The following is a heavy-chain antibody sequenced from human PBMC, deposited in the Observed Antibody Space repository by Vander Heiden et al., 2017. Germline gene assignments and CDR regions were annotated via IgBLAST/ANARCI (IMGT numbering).Heavy chain of an antibody. CDR3: AKDIAWLKGGYYYYGMDV. J-gene: IGHJ6*02. V-gene: IGHV3-9*01. D-gene: IGHD2-15*01. CDR2: ISWNSGSI. CDR1: VFTFDDYP. Sequence: EVQLVESGGGLVQPGRSLRLSCAASVFTFDDYPMRCVRQGPGEGREWVSGISWNSGSIGYADSVKGRFTISRDNAKNALYLQMNSLRAEDTALYYCAKDIAWLKGGYYYYGMDVWGQGTTVTVSS.